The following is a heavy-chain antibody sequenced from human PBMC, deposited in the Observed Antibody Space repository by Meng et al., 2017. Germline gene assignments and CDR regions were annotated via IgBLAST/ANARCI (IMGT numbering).Heavy chain of an antibody. V-gene: IGHV4-38-2*02. CDR3: ASYYGSGSYKLY. CDR1: GYSISSGYY. CDR2: IYHSGST. D-gene: IGHD3-10*01. Sequence: ESLKISCTVSGYSISSGYYWGWIRQPPGKGLEWIGSIYHSGSTYYNPSLKSRVTISVDTSKNQFSLKLSSVTAADTAVYYCASYYGSGSYKLYWGQGTLVTVSS. J-gene: IGHJ4*02.